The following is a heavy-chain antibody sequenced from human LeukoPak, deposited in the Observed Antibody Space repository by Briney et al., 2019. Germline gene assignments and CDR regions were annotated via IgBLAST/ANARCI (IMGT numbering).Heavy chain of an antibody. CDR1: GGSISSYY. V-gene: IGHV4-59*12. D-gene: IGHD6-6*01. Sequence: SETLSLTCTVSGGSISSYYWSWIRQPPGKGLEWIGYIYYSGSTNYNPSFKSRVTISVDTSKNQFSLKLSSVTAADTAVYYCARARGAARPDYYYYYYGMDVWGQGTTVTVSS. CDR2: IYYSGST. CDR3: ARARGAARPDYYYYYYGMDV. J-gene: IGHJ6*02.